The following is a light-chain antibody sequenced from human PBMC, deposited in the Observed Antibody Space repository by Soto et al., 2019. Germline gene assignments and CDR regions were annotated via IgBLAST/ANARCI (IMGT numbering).Light chain of an antibody. CDR3: SSYTTSSTYI. V-gene: IGLV2-14*01. CDR2: DVS. CDR1: ISDVGGYDY. Sequence: QSALTQPASVSGSPGQSITISCTGTISDVGGYDYVSWYQQHPGKAPKLMIYDVSNRPSGVPNRFSGSKSGNTASLTISGPQADDEADYYCSSYTTSSTYIFGTGTKVTVL. J-gene: IGLJ1*01.